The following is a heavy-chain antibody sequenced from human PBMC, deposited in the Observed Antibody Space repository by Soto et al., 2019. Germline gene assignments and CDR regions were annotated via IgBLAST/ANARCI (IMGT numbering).Heavy chain of an antibody. J-gene: IGHJ4*02. CDR3: ALSIYCSGSSCYQPFDY. V-gene: IGHV3-66*01. CDR2: IYSGGST. CDR1: GFSVSSKY. D-gene: IGHD2-15*01. Sequence: GGSLRLSCAASGFSVSSKYMTWVRQAPGKGLEWVSVIYSGGSTYYADSVKGRFTFSRDNSKNTLYLQMNNLRAEDTAVYYCALSIYCSGSSCYQPFDYWGQGTLVNVSS.